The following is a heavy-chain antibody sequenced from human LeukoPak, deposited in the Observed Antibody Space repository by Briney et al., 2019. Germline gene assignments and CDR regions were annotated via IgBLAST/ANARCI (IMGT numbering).Heavy chain of an antibody. V-gene: IGHV4-4*02. CDR3: ASHVTVLGTRGFDY. D-gene: IGHD6-19*01. CDR2: IYHGGDT. Sequence: GSLRLSCAASGFTFSSYSMNWIRQPPAKGLEWIGEIYHGGDTNYDPSVKSRVTMSVDKSKNHFSLNLRSVTAADTAIYYCASHVTVLGTRGFDYWGQGILVTVSS. J-gene: IGHJ4*02. CDR1: GFTFSSYS.